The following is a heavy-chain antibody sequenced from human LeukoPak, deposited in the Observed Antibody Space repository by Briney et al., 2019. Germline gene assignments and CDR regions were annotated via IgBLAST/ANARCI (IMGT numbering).Heavy chain of an antibody. J-gene: IGHJ6*02. Sequence: KASETLSLTCTVSGGSISSYYWNWIRQPPGKGLEWIGYIHYSGSSDYNPSLKSRVTISVDTSKNQFSLKLSSVTAADTAVYYCASTPNYYDSVYYYYGMDFWGQGTTVTVSS. CDR3: ASTPNYYDSVYYYYGMDF. V-gene: IGHV4-59*01. D-gene: IGHD3-22*01. CDR2: IHYSGSS. CDR1: GGSISSYY.